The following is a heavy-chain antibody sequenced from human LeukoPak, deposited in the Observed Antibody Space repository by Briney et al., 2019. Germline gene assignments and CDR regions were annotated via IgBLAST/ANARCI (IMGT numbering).Heavy chain of an antibody. J-gene: IGHJ4*02. D-gene: IGHD3-10*01. CDR1: GFTSSSYW. Sequence: GGSLRLSCAASGFTSSSYWMSWVRQAPGKGLEWVANIKQDGSEKYYVDSVKGRFTISRDNAKNSLYLQMNSLRAEDTAVYYCARSMVRGVIISWGQGTLVTVSS. CDR3: ARSMVRGVIIS. CDR2: IKQDGSEK. V-gene: IGHV3-7*01.